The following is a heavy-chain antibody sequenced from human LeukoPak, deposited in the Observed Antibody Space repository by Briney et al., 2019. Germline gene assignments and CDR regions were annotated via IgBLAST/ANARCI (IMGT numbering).Heavy chain of an antibody. CDR2: VRPDGREQ. CDR3: ARDERLLSFLK. V-gene: IGHV3-7*03. CDR1: GFTFNTYW. Sequence: GGSLGLSCSASGFTFNTYWMSWVRQAPGKGLQWVANVRPDGREQRYVDSVKGRFTISRDNPKNTLYLQMNSLRAEDTAIYYCARDERLLSFLKWGQGTLVTVSS. J-gene: IGHJ4*02. D-gene: IGHD3-3*01.